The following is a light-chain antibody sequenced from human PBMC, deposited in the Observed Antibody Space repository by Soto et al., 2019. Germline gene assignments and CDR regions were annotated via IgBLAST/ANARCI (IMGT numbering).Light chain of an antibody. CDR2: LGS. CDR3: MQGLETPT. V-gene: IGKV2-28*01. J-gene: IGKJ1*01. CDR1: ESLLHSIGYNY. Sequence: IVMTQSPLSLSVTTGEPASISCRSSESLLHSIGYNYLDWYMQKPGQSPQLLIYLGSNRASGVPDRFSGSASGTNFTMKISRVEADYVVVYYGMQGLETPTFGQGTKVEIK.